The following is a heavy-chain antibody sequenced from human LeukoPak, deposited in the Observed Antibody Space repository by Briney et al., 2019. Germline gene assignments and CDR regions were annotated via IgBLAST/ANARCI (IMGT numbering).Heavy chain of an antibody. V-gene: IGHV1-18*01. J-gene: IGHJ3*02. Sequence: ASVRVSCKASGYTFSSYSISWMRQAPGQGLEWMGGISAYNGDTNYAQKVQVRVTMTRDTSISTAYMELSRLRSDDTAVYYCARESKIAFDIWGQGTMVTVSS. CDR1: GYTFSSYS. CDR2: ISAYNGDT. CDR3: ARESKIAFDI.